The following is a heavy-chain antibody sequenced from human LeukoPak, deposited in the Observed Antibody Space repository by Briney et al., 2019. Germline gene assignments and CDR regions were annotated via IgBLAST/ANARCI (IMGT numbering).Heavy chain of an antibody. CDR3: ARRGAGSPFDY. V-gene: IGHV4-59*08. Sequence: PSETLSLTCTVSGGSISSYYWSWIRQPPGKGLEWIGYIYYTRSTNYNPSLKSRVTISLDTSKNQFSLKLTSVTAADTAVYYCARRGAGSPFDYWGQGTLVTVSS. CDR1: GGSISSYY. J-gene: IGHJ4*02. CDR2: IYYTRST. D-gene: IGHD6-19*01.